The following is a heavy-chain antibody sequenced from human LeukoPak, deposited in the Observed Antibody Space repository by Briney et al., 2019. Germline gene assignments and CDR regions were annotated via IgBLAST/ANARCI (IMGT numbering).Heavy chain of an antibody. CDR2: IWYDGSNK. D-gene: IGHD6-19*01. CDR1: GFTFSSYG. CDR3: AKGLDSSGWNLDY. Sequence: PGGSLRLSCAASGFTFSSYGMHWVRQAPGKGLEWVAVIWYDGSNKYYADSVKGRFTISRDNSKNTLYLQMNSLRAEDTAVYYCAKGLDSSGWNLDYWGQGTLVTVSS. V-gene: IGHV3-33*06. J-gene: IGHJ4*02.